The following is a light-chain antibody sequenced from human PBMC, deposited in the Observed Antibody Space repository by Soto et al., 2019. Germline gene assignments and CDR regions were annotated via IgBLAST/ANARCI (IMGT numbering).Light chain of an antibody. Sequence: EIVLTQSPATLSVFTGGRASLSCRASQSVSNNLAWYQKKPGQAPRLLIYGASTRAAGISVRFSGSGSGTEFTLIISSLQSDDSAVYYCQQYHNAGSTFGQGTKVEI. CDR2: GAS. V-gene: IGKV3-15*01. CDR1: QSVSNN. J-gene: IGKJ1*01. CDR3: QQYHNAGST.